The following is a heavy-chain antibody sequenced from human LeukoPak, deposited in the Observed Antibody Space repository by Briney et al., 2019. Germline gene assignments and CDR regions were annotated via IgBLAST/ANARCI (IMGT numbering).Heavy chain of an antibody. Sequence: HPGGSLRLSCEASGFTFSNYWMSWVRQTPGKGLEWVANIKEDGSEKNYVDSVKGRFTLSRDNAKNSLYLQMNSLRAEDTAVYYCARSGSDFDYWGQGTLVSVSS. CDR1: GFTFSNYW. CDR3: ARSGSDFDY. D-gene: IGHD3-3*01. CDR2: IKEDGSEK. J-gene: IGHJ4*02. V-gene: IGHV3-7*01.